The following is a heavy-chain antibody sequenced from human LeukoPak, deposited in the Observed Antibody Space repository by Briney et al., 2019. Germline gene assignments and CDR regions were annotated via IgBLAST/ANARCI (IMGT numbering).Heavy chain of an antibody. CDR1: GFTFSTYA. Sequence: GGSLRHSCAASGFTFSTYAMSWVRQAPGKGLEWVSGISASGSTTYYADSVKGRFTISRDNSQNTLYLQMNSLRAEDTAIYYCAKGDQPLVRIYCFDYWGQGTLVTVSS. V-gene: IGHV3-23*01. CDR3: AKGDQPLVRIYCFDY. J-gene: IGHJ4*02. CDR2: ISASGSTT. D-gene: IGHD6-13*01.